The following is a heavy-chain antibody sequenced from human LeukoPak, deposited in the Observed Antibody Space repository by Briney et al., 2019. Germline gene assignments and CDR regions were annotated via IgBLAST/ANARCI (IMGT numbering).Heavy chain of an antibody. Sequence: GGSLRLSCTVSGLRFSTYAMSWVRQAPGKGLEWVSSISGSGGSTYYADSVKGRFTVSRDNSKNTVYLELNSLRAEDRAIYFCAKGGQNFDFWGFDYWGQGTLVTVSS. CDR1: GLRFSTYA. V-gene: IGHV3-23*01. D-gene: IGHD3-3*01. J-gene: IGHJ4*02. CDR3: AKGGQNFDFWGFDY. CDR2: ISGSGGST.